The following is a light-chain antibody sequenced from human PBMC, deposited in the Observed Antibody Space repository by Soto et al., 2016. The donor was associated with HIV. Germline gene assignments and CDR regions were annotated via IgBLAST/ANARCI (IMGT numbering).Light chain of an antibody. V-gene: IGKV1-5*03. CDR2: RAS. J-gene: IGKJ1*01. Sequence: DIQMTQSPSSLSASVGDRVTITCRASQSVTRWLAWFQKKPGQVPKLLIYRASSLKSGVPSRFSGSGPGTEFSLTISGLQSDDSATYYCQQYDRFPWTFGQGTNVEI. CDR3: QQYDRFPWT. CDR1: QSVTRW.